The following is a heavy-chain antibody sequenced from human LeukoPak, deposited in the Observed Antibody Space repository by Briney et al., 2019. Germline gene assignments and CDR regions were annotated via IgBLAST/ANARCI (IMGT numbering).Heavy chain of an antibody. J-gene: IGHJ5*02. Sequence: SETLSLTCTVSGGSISSYYWSWIRQPPGKGLEWIGYIYYSGSTNYNPSLKSRVTISVDTSKNQFPLKLSSVTAADTAVYYCARRDSGSPFDPWGQGTLVTVSS. CDR3: ARRDSGSPFDP. CDR2: IYYSGST. V-gene: IGHV4-59*08. CDR1: GGSISSYY. D-gene: IGHD1-26*01.